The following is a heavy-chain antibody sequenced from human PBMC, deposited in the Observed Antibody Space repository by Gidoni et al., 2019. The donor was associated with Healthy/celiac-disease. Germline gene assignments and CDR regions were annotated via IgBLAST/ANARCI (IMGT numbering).Heavy chain of an antibody. CDR1: GGSYSGYY. V-gene: IGHV4-34*01. CDR3: ARARGYSYVYHYYYYYGMDV. D-gene: IGHD5-18*01. CDR2: INHSGST. J-gene: IGHJ6*02. Sequence: QVQLQQWGAGLLKPSETLSLTCAVYGGSYSGYYWSWIRQPPGKGLEWIGEINHSGSTNYNPYLKSRVTISVDTSKNQFSLKLSSVTAADTAVYYCARARGYSYVYHYYYYYGMDVWGQGTTVTVSS.